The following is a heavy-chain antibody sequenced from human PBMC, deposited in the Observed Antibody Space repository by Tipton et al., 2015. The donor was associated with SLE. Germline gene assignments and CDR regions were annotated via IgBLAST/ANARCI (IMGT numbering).Heavy chain of an antibody. CDR2: INPSGRST. J-gene: IGHJ5*02. D-gene: IGHD6-25*01. V-gene: IGHV1-46*01. Sequence: QSGPEVKKPGASVNVSCKASGYTFSAYYMHWVRQAPGQGLEWMGVINPSGRSTSYAQKFQGRVTVTRDTSTSTVYMELSSLRSEDPAVYYCAAATSSRGWFDPWGQGTLVTVSS. CDR1: GYTFSAYY. CDR3: AAATSSRGWFDP.